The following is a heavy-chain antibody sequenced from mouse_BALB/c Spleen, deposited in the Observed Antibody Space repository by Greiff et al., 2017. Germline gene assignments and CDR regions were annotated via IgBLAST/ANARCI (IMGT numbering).Heavy chain of an antibody. CDR2: ISYSGST. D-gene: IGHD1-2*01. CDR1: GYSITSDYA. J-gene: IGHJ2*01. V-gene: IGHV3-2*02. CDR3: ATTTATHFDY. Sequence: EVKLQESGPGLVKPSQSLSLTCTVTGYSITSDYAWNWIRQFPGNKLEWMGYISYSGSTSYNPSLKSRISITRDTSKNQFFLQLNSVTTEDTATYYCATTTATHFDYWGQGTTLTVSS.